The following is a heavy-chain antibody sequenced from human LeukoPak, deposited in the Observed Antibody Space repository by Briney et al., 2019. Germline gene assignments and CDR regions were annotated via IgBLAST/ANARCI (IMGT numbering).Heavy chain of an antibody. J-gene: IGHJ5*02. V-gene: IGHV4-4*07. D-gene: IGHD3-3*01. CDR3: ARDWSGYYVTGYNWFDP. CDR2: IYTSGST. CDR1: GGSISSYY. Sequence: PSETLSLTCTVSGGSISSYYRSWIRQPAGKGLEWIGRIYTSGSTNYNPSLKSRVTMSVDTSKNQFSLKLSSVTAADTAVYYCARDWSGYYVTGYNWFDPWGQGTLVTVSS.